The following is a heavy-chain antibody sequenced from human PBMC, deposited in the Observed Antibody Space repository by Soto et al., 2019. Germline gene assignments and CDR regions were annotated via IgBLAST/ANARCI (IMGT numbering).Heavy chain of an antibody. J-gene: IGHJ6*02. CDR1: GFTFSSYS. D-gene: IGHD4-17*01. CDR3: ASEYDYGDLNYYYYGMDV. CDR2: ISSSSSTI. V-gene: IGHV3-48*02. Sequence: EVQLVESGGGLVQPGGSLRLSCAASGFTFSSYSMNWVRQAPGKGLEWVSYISSSSSTIYYADSVKGRFTISRDNAKNSLYLQMNSLRDEDTAMYYCASEYDYGDLNYYYYGMDVWGQGTTVTVSS.